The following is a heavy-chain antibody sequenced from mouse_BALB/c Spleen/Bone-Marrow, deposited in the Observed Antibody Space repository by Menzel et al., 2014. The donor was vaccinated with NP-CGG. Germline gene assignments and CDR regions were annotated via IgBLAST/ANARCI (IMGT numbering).Heavy chain of an antibody. V-gene: IGHV14-3*02. Sequence: EVQLVESGVELVKPGASVKLSCTASGFNIKDTYMHWVKQRPEQGLEWIGRIDPANGNTKYDPKFQGKATITADTSSNTAYLQLSSLTSEDTAVYYCARPIFLWGQGTSVTVS. J-gene: IGHJ4*01. CDR1: GFNIKDTY. CDR2: IDPANGNT. CDR3: ARPIFL.